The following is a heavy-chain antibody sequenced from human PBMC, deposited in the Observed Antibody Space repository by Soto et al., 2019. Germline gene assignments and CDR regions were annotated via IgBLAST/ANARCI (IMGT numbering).Heavy chain of an antibody. V-gene: IGHV1-58*02. CDR2: IVVGSGNT. CDR3: AADPKRELWFGVTYGMDC. D-gene: IGHD3-10*01. Sequence: QMQLVQSGPEVKKPGTSVKVSCKASGFTFTSSAMLWVRQARGQRLEWLGWIVVGSGNTNYAQKFQERVTITRDMSTSTAYMELSSLRYEDTAVYYCAADPKRELWFGVTYGMDCWGQGTTVTVSS. J-gene: IGHJ6*02. CDR1: GFTFTSSA.